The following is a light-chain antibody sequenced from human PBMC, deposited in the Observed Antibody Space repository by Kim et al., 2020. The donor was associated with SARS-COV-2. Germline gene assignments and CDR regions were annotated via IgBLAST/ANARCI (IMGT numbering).Light chain of an antibody. J-gene: IGKJ2*01. CDR2: AAS. CDR1: QSLSSNY. Sequence: LSPGERATLSCRASQSLSSNYLAWYQQKPGQAPRLLIFAASRRATGIPDRFSGSGSGTDFTLTISRLEPEDFAVYYCQQYVNSPDTFGQGTKLEI. V-gene: IGKV3-20*01. CDR3: QQYVNSPDT.